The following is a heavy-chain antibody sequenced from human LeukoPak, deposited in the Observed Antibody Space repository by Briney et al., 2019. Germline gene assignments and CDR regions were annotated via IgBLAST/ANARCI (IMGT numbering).Heavy chain of an antibody. CDR2: INPSDGST. CDR3: ARDLIGRGYSYGYYYYGMDV. J-gene: IGHJ6*02. Sequence: ASVKVPCKASGYTFTSYYMHWVRQAPGQGLEWMGIINPSDGSTSYALKFQGRVTMTRDTSTSTVYMELSSLRSEDTAVYYCARDLIGRGYSYGYYYYGMDVWGQGTTVTVSS. V-gene: IGHV1-46*01. CDR1: GYTFTSYY. D-gene: IGHD5-18*01.